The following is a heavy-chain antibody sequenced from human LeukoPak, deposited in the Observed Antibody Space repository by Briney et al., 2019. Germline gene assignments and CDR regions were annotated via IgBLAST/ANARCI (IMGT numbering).Heavy chain of an antibody. V-gene: IGHV1-46*01. J-gene: IGHJ4*02. Sequence: ASVKVSCKASGYTFTSQYMHWVRQAPGQGLEWMGIINPSGGSTSYAQKFQGRVTMTRNTSISTAYMELSSLRSEDTAVYYCARANIAAAGTYYFDYWGQGTLVTVSS. CDR3: ARANIAAAGTYYFDY. CDR2: INPSGGST. D-gene: IGHD6-13*01. CDR1: GYTFTSQY.